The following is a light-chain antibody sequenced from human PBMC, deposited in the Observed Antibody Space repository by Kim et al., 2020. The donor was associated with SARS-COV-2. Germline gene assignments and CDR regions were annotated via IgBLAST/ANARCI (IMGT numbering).Light chain of an antibody. J-gene: IGLJ3*02. V-gene: IGLV4-60*03. CDR2: LEGSGNY. CDR1: SGHSGYI. CDR3: ETWDSNSWV. Sequence: QLVLTQSSSASASLGSSVKLTCTLSSGHSGYIIAWHQQQPGKAPRYLMKLEGSGNYNKGSGLPDRFSGSSSGADRHLTISNLQSEDEADYYCETWDSNSWVFGGGTQLTVL.